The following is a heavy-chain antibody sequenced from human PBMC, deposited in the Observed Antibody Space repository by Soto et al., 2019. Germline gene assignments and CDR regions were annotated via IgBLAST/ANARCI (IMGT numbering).Heavy chain of an antibody. J-gene: IGHJ4*02. Sequence: QAQLVQSGTEVKKPGASVKVSCKASGYSFTTYGMTWVRQAPGQGLEWMGWISANNGNTNYAQNVQGRVTMTTDTSTSTAYMELRSLRTDDTAVYYCARCGNWNYASDSWGQGTLVTVS. CDR2: ISANNGNT. CDR1: GYSFTTYG. V-gene: IGHV1-18*01. CDR3: ARCGNWNYASDS. D-gene: IGHD1-7*01.